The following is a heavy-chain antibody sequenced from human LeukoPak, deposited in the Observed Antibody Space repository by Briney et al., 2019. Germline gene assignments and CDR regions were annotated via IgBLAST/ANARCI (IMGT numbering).Heavy chain of an antibody. CDR3: ARTYYDFWSGYYSFDY. J-gene: IGHJ4*02. CDR2: IYYSGST. D-gene: IGHD3-3*01. V-gene: IGHV4-59*01. Sequence: PSETLSLTCTVSGGFISSYYWSWIRQPPGKGLEWIGYIYYSGSTNYNPSLKSRVTISVDTSKNQFSLKLSSVTAADTAVYYCARTYYDFWSGYYSFDYWGQGTLVTVSS. CDR1: GGFISSYY.